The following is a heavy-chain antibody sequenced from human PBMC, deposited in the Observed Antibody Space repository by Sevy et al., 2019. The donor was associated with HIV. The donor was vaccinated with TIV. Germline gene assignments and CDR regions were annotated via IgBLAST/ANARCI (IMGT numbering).Heavy chain of an antibody. J-gene: IGHJ3*02. Sequence: GGSLRLSCAASGFTFSSYEMNWVRQAPGKGLEWVSYISSSGSTIYYAHSVKGRFTISRDNAKNSLYLQMNSLRAEDTAVYYCAREKRGSGWYTRDAFDIWGQGTMVTVSS. CDR3: AREKRGSGWYTRDAFDI. V-gene: IGHV3-48*03. CDR1: GFTFSSYE. CDR2: ISSSGSTI. D-gene: IGHD6-19*01.